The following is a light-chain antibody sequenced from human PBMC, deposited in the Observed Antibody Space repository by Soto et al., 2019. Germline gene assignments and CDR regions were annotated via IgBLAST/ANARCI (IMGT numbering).Light chain of an antibody. J-gene: IGKJ4*01. CDR1: QDITDH. Sequence: DIQMTQSPSSLSASVGDRVTITCQASQDITDHLNWYQQKPGKAPTLLIYDASKLEAGVPSRFSGSGSGTRFTFTIPSLQPEDLASYYCQQYGDLPLTFGGGTKVE. CDR3: QQYGDLPLT. V-gene: IGKV1-33*01. CDR2: DAS.